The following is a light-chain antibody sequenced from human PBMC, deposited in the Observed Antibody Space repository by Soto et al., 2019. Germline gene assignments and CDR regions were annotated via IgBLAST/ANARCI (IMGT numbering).Light chain of an antibody. V-gene: IGKV3-15*01. CDR1: QSRSST. CDR3: QQYNNWLWT. CDR2: GAS. J-gene: IGKJ1*01. Sequence: EIVLTQSPGTLSLSPVERASPSCRASQSRSSTLAWYQQKPGQAPRLLIYGASTRATGIPARFSGSGSGTEFTLTISSMQSEDVAVYYCQQYNNWLWTFGQGTKV.